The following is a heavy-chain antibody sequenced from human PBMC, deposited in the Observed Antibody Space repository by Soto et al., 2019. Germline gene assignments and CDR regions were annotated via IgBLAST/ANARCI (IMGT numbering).Heavy chain of an antibody. CDR1: GGSVSSGIYY. CDR2: IYYSGIT. Sequence: PSETLSLTCTVSGGSVSSGIYYWSWIRHPPGKGLEWIGYIYYSGITNYNPSLKSRVTISVDTSKNQFSLKLSSVTAADTAVYYCARDQYYFDYWGQGTLVTVSS. V-gene: IGHV4-61*01. J-gene: IGHJ4*02. CDR3: ARDQYYFDY.